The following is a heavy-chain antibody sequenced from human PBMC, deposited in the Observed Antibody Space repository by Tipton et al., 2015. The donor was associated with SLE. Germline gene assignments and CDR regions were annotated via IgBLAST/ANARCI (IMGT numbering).Heavy chain of an antibody. Sequence: QVQLVQSGAEVEKPGAPGKVSCKAYGYTFTSYDINWVREATGQGLEWMGWMNPNRGNTGYAQKFQGRVTTTRNTYISTAYMEVSSLRSEDTAVYYCARGWYFDLWGRGTLVTVSS. CDR3: ARGWYFDL. CDR1: GYTFTSYD. V-gene: IGHV1-8*01. J-gene: IGHJ2*01. CDR2: MNPNRGNT.